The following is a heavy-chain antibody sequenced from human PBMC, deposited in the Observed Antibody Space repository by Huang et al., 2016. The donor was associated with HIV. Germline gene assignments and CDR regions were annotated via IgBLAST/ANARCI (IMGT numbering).Heavy chain of an antibody. D-gene: IGHD3-10*01. CDR2: IYYKGST. Sequence: QLLLQESGPGLVKPSEALALTCAVSGGSIRSSDYHWGWIRQPPGKGPGWLGSIYYKGSTPYRPSPKGRVTLAVDTSKNLFFLNLTSMTAADTAVYYCARHREGPVAYYSGWGSHLNYMDVWGRGRTVVVSS. V-gene: IGHV4-39*01. CDR3: ARHREGPVAYYSGWGSHLNYMDV. CDR1: GGSIRSSDYH. J-gene: IGHJ6*03.